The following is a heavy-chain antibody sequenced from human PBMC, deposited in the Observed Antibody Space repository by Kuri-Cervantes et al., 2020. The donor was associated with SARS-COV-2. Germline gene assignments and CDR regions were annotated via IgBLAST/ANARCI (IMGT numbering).Heavy chain of an antibody. CDR2: ISYDGSNK. CDR3: ARDKESGDYVYYYGMDV. CDR1: GFTFSSYG. V-gene: IGHV3-30*03. D-gene: IGHD4-17*01. Sequence: GESLKISCAASGFTFSSYGMHWVRQAPGKGLEWVAVISYDGSNKYYADSVKGRFTISRDNSKNTLYLQMNSLRAEDTAVYSCARDKESGDYVYYYGMDVWGQGTTVTVSS. J-gene: IGHJ6*02.